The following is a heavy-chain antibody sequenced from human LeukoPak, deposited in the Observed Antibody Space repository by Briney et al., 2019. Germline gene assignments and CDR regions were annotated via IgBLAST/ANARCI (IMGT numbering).Heavy chain of an antibody. D-gene: IGHD3-10*01. Sequence: GASVKVSCKASGYTFTSYGISWVRQAPGQGLEWMGWISAYNGNTNYAQKLQGRVTMTTDTSTSTAYMELRSLRSDDTAVYHCARTDYYGSGPDWFDPWGQGTLVTVSS. J-gene: IGHJ5*02. V-gene: IGHV1-18*04. CDR3: ARTDYYGSGPDWFDP. CDR1: GYTFTSYG. CDR2: ISAYNGNT.